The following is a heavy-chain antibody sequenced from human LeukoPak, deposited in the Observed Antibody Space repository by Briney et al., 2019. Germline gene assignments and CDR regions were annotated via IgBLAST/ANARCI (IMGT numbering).Heavy chain of an antibody. CDR2: LNQDGSER. V-gene: IGHV3-7*05. CDR3: AKDRGVIVPAGMAT. D-gene: IGHD2-2*01. J-gene: IGHJ5*02. CDR1: GFTFSSYW. Sequence: GGSLRLSCAASGFTFSSYWMSWVRQTPGKGLEWVAHLNQDGSERYYVDSVKGRFTISRDNSKNTLYLQMNSLRAEETAVYCCAKDRGVIVPAGMATWGQGTLVTVSS.